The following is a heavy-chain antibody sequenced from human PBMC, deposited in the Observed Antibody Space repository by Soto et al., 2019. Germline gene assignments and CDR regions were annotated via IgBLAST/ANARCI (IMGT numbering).Heavy chain of an antibody. V-gene: IGHV3-21*01. Sequence: EVQLVESGGGLVKPGVSLRLSCAASGFPFSSYSMNWVRQHPGKGLEWVSSISSSSSYIDYAVSVKGRFTISRDNAKNALYLRMNSLTAEDTAVYYWARGRVLEYYKPLLDAFDIWGQETIVTV. CDR2: ISSSSSYI. CDR1: GFPFSSYS. D-gene: IGHD3-10*01. CDR3: ARGRVLEYYKPLLDAFDI. J-gene: IGHJ3*02.